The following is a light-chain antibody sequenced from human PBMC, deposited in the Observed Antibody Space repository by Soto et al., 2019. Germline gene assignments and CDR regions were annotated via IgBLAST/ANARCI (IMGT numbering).Light chain of an antibody. CDR1: QSVGCA. Sequence: ELVMTQAPAARSVSPGETATLSCRASQSVGCAVACYQHKPGQAPRLLIVGASIRATGVPGRFSGGGSGTEFAITISGLQSEDFAVYYCQPYKNWLPLTFGGGTTAEIK. CDR2: GAS. V-gene: IGKV3-15*01. CDR3: QPYKNWLPLT. J-gene: IGKJ4*01.